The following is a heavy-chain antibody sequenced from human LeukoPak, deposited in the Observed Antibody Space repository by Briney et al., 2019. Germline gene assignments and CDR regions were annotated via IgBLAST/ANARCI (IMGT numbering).Heavy chain of an antibody. CDR2: INPNSGGT. CDR3: ARLNSGSLRGILY. V-gene: IGHV1-2*02. D-gene: IGHD2-15*01. CDR1: RYMFTAYY. Sequence: ASVKVSCKASRYMFTAYYINGVRPSPGLGLEWLGWINPNSGGTNYAQKFQGRVTMTSDTSISTAYLELNSLRSDDTAVYFCARLNSGSLRGILYWGQGSLVTVSS. J-gene: IGHJ4*02.